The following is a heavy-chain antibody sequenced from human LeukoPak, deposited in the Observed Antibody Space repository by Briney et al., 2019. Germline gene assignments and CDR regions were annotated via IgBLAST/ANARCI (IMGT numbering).Heavy chain of an antibody. Sequence: PGGSLRLYCAASGFTVSSNYMSWVRQAPGKGLEWVSVIYSGGSTYYADSVKGRFTISRDNSKNTLYLQMNSLRAEDTAVYYCARDKIGVVRTAFDIWGQGTMVTVSS. V-gene: IGHV3-66*02. CDR1: GFTVSSNY. D-gene: IGHD3-3*01. CDR3: ARDKIGVVRTAFDI. J-gene: IGHJ3*02. CDR2: IYSGGST.